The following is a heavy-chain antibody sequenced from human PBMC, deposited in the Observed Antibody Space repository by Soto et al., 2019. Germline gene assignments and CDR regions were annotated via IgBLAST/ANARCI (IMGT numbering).Heavy chain of an antibody. CDR3: ARGLYYDFWSGYSDYYYYYMDV. D-gene: IGHD3-3*01. CDR2: INHSGST. V-gene: IGHV4-34*01. Sequence: SETLSLTCAVYGGSFSGYYWSWIRQPPGKGLEWIGEINHSGSTNYNPSLKSRVTISVDTSKNQFSLKLSSVTAADTAVYYCARGLYYDFWSGYSDYYYYYMDVWGKGTTVTVSS. J-gene: IGHJ6*03. CDR1: GGSFSGYY.